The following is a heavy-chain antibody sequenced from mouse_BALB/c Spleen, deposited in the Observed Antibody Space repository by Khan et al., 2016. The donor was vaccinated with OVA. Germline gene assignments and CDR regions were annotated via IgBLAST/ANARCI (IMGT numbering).Heavy chain of an antibody. J-gene: IGHJ3*01. D-gene: IGHD2-1*01. Sequence: EVQLQQSGTVLARPGASVKMSCKASGYSFTSYWMHWVKQRPGQGLAWIGAIYPGNSDTSYNQKFKGKAKLTAVTSARTAYMELSSLTNEDSAVYYCTDGNYVGWFAYWGQGTLVTVSA. V-gene: IGHV1-5*01. CDR3: TDGNYVGWFAY. CDR1: GYSFTSYW. CDR2: IYPGNSDT.